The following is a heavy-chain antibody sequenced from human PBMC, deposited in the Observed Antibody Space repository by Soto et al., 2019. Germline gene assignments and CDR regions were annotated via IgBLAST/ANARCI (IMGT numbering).Heavy chain of an antibody. CDR1: GFTVSSNY. Sequence: HPGGSLRLSCAASGFTVSSNYMSWVRQAPGKGLEWVSVIYSGGSTYYADSVKGRFTISRQNSKNTLFLQMSRLRAEDTAVYYCARAHPRGRYFDWLIFPLGYWGRGA. CDR3: ARAHPRGRYFDWLIFPLGY. CDR2: IYSGGST. D-gene: IGHD3-9*01. V-gene: IGHV3-53*04. J-gene: IGHJ4*02.